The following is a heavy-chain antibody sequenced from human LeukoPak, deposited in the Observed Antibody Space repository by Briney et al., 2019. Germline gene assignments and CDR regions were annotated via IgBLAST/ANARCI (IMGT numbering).Heavy chain of an antibody. V-gene: IGHV3-23*01. CDR2: ISGSGGTA. CDR1: GFTFNNYA. J-gene: IGHJ4*02. Sequence: QPWGSLRLSCAASGFTFNNYAMSWVRQAPGKGLEWVSAISGSGGTAYYADSVKGRFTISRDNSKNTLYLQMNSLRAEDTAVYYCAKKGYYDGSGYYMYYFDHWGQGTLVTVSS. CDR3: AKKGYYDGSGYYMYYFDH. D-gene: IGHD3-22*01.